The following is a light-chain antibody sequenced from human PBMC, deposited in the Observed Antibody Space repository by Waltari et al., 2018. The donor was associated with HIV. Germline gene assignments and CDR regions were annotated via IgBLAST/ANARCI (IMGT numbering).Light chain of an antibody. CDR2: DDS. J-gene: IGLJ2*01. CDR1: NLGTKS. V-gene: IGLV3-21*02. Sequence: SYVVTQPPSVSVAPGQTARITCGGNNLGTKSVHWYQQQPGEARVLVVYDDSVRPSGIPERFSGSNSGNTATLTISRGEAGDEADYHGQVWDSSSDNLVVFGGGTKLTVL. CDR3: QVWDSSSDNLVV.